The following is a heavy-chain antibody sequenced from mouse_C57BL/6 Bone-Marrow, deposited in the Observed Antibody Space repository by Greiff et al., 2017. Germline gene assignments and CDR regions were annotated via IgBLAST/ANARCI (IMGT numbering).Heavy chain of an antibody. CDR3: ARGDYYGRVFDY. D-gene: IGHD1-1*01. J-gene: IGHJ2*01. Sequence: EVQLVESEGGLVQPGSSMKLSCTASGFTFSDYYMAWVRQVPEKGLEWVANINYDGSSTYYLDSLKNRFLISRDNAKNILYLQMSSLKSEDTATYYCARGDYYGRVFDYWGQGTTLTVSS. CDR2: INYDGSST. V-gene: IGHV5-16*01. CDR1: GFTFSDYY.